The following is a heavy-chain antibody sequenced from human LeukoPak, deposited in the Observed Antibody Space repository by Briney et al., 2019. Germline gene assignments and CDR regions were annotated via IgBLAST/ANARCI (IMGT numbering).Heavy chain of an antibody. V-gene: IGHV1-69*01. CDR1: VCTFIRYT. J-gene: IGHJ3*02. CDR2: INTNFGKE. CDR3: ARDSERTCGYRKLDDFDM. D-gene: IGHD2-15*01. Sequence: AVKVSFKAAVCTFIRYTFSGVRQAPAQGGGWVGGINTNFGKEKYAKKFKGRVKITADESTNTAYMELSSLRYEDTAVESCARDSERTCGYRKLDDFDMWGQGTMVTVSS.